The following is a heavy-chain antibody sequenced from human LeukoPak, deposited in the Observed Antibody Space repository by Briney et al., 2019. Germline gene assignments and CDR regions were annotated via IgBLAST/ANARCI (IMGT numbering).Heavy chain of an antibody. D-gene: IGHD3-3*01. CDR3: AKVPYYDFWSGYYRGYFDY. CDR1: GFTFSSFA. V-gene: IGHV3-23*01. J-gene: IGHJ4*02. CDR2: IRGSGDNT. Sequence: PGGSLRLSCAASGFTFSSFAMSWVRQAPGKGLEWVSGIRGSGDNTHYADSVKGRFTISRDNSKNTLYLQMNSLTAEDTAVYYCAKVPYYDFWSGYYRGYFDYWGQGTLVTVSS.